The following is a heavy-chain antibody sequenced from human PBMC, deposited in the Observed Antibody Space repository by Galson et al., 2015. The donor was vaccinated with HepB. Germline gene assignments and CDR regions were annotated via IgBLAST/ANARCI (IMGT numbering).Heavy chain of an antibody. V-gene: IGHV1-3*01. Sequence: SVKVSCKASGYTFTSYAIHWVRQAHGQRLEWMGWINAGNGDTKYSQQFQGRVTITRDTSATTAYMELSSLTSEDTAVFYCARTIFGVVSDGFDIWGQGTMVTVSP. CDR1: GYTFTSYA. D-gene: IGHD3-3*01. J-gene: IGHJ3*02. CDR3: ARTIFGVVSDGFDI. CDR2: INAGNGDT.